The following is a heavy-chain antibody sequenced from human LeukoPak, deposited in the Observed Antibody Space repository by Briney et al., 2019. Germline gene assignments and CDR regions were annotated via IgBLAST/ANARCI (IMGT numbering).Heavy chain of an antibody. D-gene: IGHD4-17*01. CDR1: GFTFSNYN. CDR3: ARDPYNGYYGDDYYYYMGV. CDR2: ITRDSIYT. J-gene: IGHJ6*03. Sequence: GGSLRLSCAASGFTFSNYNMNWVRQTPGKGLEWVSSITRDSIYTFYADSVRGRFTISRDNAKNSLSLQMNNMRDEDTAVYYCARDPYNGYYGDDYYYYMGVWGKGTTVTIS. V-gene: IGHV3-21*01.